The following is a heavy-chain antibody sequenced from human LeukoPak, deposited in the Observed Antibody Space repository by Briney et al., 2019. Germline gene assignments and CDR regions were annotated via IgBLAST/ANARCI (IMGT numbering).Heavy chain of an antibody. CDR2: ISSSGSTI. D-gene: IGHD4/OR15-4a*01. CDR3: ARAPANSFYYYYMDV. J-gene: IGHJ6*03. CDR1: GFTFSDYY. V-gene: IGHV3-11*01. Sequence: GGSLRLSCAASGFTFSDYYMSWIRQAPGKGLEWVSYISSSGSTIYYADSVKGRFTISRDNAKNSLYLQMNSLRAEDTAVYYCARAPANSFYYYYMDVWGKGTTVTVSS.